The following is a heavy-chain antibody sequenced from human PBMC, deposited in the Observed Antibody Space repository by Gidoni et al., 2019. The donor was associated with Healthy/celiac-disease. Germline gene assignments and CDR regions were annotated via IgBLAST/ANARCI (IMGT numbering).Heavy chain of an antibody. CDR1: GFTFSSYA. J-gene: IGHJ6*03. Sequence: QVQLVESGGGVVKPGRSLRISCEAYGFTFSSYAMHWVRQAPGKGLEWVAVISYDGSNKYYADSVKGRFTISRDNSKNTLYLQMNSLRAEDTAVYYCARDDYYYYMDVWGKGTTVTVSS. V-gene: IGHV3-30-3*01. CDR2: ISYDGSNK. CDR3: ARDDYYYYMDV.